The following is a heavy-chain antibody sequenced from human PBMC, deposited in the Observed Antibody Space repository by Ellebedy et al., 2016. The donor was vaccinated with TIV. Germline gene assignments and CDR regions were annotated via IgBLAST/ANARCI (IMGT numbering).Heavy chain of an antibody. CDR3: ARAGIASFDGFDI. J-gene: IGHJ3*02. CDR2: IYHSGNT. V-gene: IGHV4-38-2*02. CDR1: GYSIIDGYY. D-gene: IGHD1-26*01. Sequence: MPSETLSLTCSVSGYSIIDGYYWGWIRQPPGKGLEWIGSIYHSGNTYYNPSLKSRVTISVDTSENQVSLTLSSVTAADTALYYCARAGIASFDGFDIWGQGTVVTVSS.